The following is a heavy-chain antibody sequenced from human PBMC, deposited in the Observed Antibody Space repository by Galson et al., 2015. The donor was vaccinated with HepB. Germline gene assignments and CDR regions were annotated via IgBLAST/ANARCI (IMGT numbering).Heavy chain of an antibody. CDR3: ARGPLVVPAVYYYYYMDV. Sequence: LSLTCTVSGGSISSYYWSWIRQPAGKGLEWIGRIYTSGSTNYNPSLKSRVTMSVDTSKNQFSLKLSSVTAADTAVYYCARGPLVVPAVYYYYYMDVWGKGTTVTVSS. J-gene: IGHJ6*03. V-gene: IGHV4-4*07. CDR2: IYTSGST. D-gene: IGHD2-2*01. CDR1: GGSISSYY.